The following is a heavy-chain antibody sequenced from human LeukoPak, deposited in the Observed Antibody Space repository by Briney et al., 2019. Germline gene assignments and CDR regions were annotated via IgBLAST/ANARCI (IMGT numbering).Heavy chain of an antibody. J-gene: IGHJ4*02. D-gene: IGHD2-2*01. CDR2: ISSSSSYI. V-gene: IGHV3-21*01. CDR1: GFTFSSYS. Sequence: GESLRLSCAASGFTFSSYSMNWVRQAPGKGLEWVSSISSSSSYIYYADSVKGRFTISRDNAKNSLYLQMNSLRAEDTAVYYCARGPEGYCSSTSCSNFDYWGQGTLVTVSS. CDR3: ARGPEGYCSSTSCSNFDY.